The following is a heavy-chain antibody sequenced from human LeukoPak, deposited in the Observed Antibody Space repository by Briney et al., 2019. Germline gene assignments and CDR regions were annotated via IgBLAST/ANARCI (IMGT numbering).Heavy chain of an antibody. Sequence: GGSLRLSCAASGFTFRSYGMHWVRQAPGKGLEWITSIPYDGSKTYYADSVKGRFTISRDNSKNTLDLQMSNVRDEAQAMYYCARDSCSSPSCFDLWGQGTLVTVSS. CDR3: ARDSCSSPSCFDL. D-gene: IGHD2-2*01. J-gene: IGHJ4*02. CDR2: IPYDGSKT. V-gene: IGHV3-33*05. CDR1: GFTFRSYG.